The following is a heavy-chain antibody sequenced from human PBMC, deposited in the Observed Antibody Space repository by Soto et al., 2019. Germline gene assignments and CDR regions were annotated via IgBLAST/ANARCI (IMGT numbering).Heavy chain of an antibody. CDR1: GGTFSSYA. J-gene: IGHJ3*02. CDR3: NVGISWALAFDI. Sequence: SVKVSCKASGGTFSSYAISWVRQAPGQGLEWMGGIIPIFGTANYAQKFQGRVTITADKSTSTAYMELSSLRSEDTAVYYCNVGISWALAFDIWGQGTMVTVSS. V-gene: IGHV1-69*06. D-gene: IGHD1-26*01. CDR2: IIPIFGTA.